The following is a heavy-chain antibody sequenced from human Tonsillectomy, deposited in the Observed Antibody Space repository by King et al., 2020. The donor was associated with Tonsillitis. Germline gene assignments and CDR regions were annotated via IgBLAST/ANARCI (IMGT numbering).Heavy chain of an antibody. D-gene: IGHD6-13*01. Sequence: QLVQSGGGLVQPGRSLRLSCAASGFTFDDYAMHWVRQAPGKGLEWVSGISWNSGSIGYADSVKGRFTISRDNAKNSLYLQMNSLRAEDTALYYCAKASSSWYLFFFDYWGKGTLVTVSS. J-gene: IGHJ4*02. CDR2: ISWNSGSI. V-gene: IGHV3-9*01. CDR1: GFTFDDYA. CDR3: AKASSSWYLFFFDY.